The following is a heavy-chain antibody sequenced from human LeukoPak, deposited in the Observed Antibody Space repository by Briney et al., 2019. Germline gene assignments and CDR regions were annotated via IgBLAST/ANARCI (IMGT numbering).Heavy chain of an antibody. Sequence: SETLSLTCTVSGDSISSSSSYWGWIRQPPGKGLVWIGSIYYSGSTYYNPSLKSRVTISVDTSKSQFSLKLNSVTAADTAVYYCARHTVWVGYDWGQGTLVTVSS. CDR2: IYYSGST. CDR3: ARHTVWVGYD. D-gene: IGHD5-12*01. CDR1: GDSISSSSSY. J-gene: IGHJ4*02. V-gene: IGHV4-39*01.